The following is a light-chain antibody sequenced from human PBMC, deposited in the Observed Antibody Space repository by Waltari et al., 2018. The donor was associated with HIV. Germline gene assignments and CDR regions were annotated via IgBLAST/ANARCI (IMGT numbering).Light chain of an antibody. V-gene: IGLV1-51*01. Sequence: QSVLTQPPSVSAAPGQKVTISCSGRSSNIGNNYVSWYQQLPGTVPKRLIYDNKNRPSGIPDRFSGSESGTSATLGITGLQTGDEADYYCGTWDSSLSAWVFGGGTKLTVL. J-gene: IGLJ3*02. CDR3: GTWDSSLSAWV. CDR2: DNK. CDR1: SSNIGNNY.